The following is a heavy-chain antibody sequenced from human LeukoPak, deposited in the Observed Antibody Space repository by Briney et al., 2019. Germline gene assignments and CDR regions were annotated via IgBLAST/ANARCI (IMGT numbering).Heavy chain of an antibody. CDR1: GLTFSSYA. J-gene: IGHJ4*02. V-gene: IGHV3-23*01. CDR2: ISGSGGTT. Sequence: PGGSLRLSCAASGLTFSSYAMSWVRQAPGKGLEWVSTISGSGGTTYYADSVEGQFTISRDNSKHPVSLQMNSLRAEDTAIYYCAKSVSPGGYVGSLYFFADWGQGTLVTVSS. CDR3: AKSVSPGGYVGSLYFFAD. D-gene: IGHD1-26*01.